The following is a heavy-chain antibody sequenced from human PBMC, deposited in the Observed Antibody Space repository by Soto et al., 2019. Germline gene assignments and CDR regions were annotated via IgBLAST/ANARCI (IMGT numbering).Heavy chain of an antibody. CDR3: ARDLFGEDGAGYFDY. D-gene: IGHD3-10*01. CDR1: GYSFSTYG. V-gene: IGHV1-18*01. J-gene: IGHJ4*02. Sequence: QVHLVQSGVEGKKPGASVKVSCKASGYSFSTYGISWVRQAPGQGLEWMGWISGLNGNTNYAQNLQGRVTMTTDTSTSTAYMELRSLGSDDTAMYYCARDLFGEDGAGYFDYWGQGTLVTVSS. CDR2: ISGLNGNT.